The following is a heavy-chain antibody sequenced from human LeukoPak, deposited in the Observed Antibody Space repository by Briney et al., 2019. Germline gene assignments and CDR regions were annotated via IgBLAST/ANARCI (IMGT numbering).Heavy chain of an antibody. D-gene: IGHD1-26*01. CDR2: INRDGGST. CDR3: AKEGELGPFDY. CDR1: GFTFTSYA. J-gene: IGHJ4*02. Sequence: PGGSLRLSCAASGFTFTSYAVSWVRQAPGKGLEWVSSINRDGGSTFYADSVKGRFTISRDNSKNTLYLQMNSLRAEDTAVYYCAKEGELGPFDYWGQGTLVTVSS. V-gene: IGHV3-23*01.